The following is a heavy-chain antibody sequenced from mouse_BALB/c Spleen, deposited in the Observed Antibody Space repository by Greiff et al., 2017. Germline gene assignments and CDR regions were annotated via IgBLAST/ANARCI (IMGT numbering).Heavy chain of an antibody. Sequence: VQLQQSGPELVKPGASVKIPCKASGYTFTDYNMDWVKQSHGKSLEWIGDINPNNGGTIYNQKFKGKATLTVDKSSSTAYMELRSLTSEDTAVYYCARREDYGSSYVSYAMDYWGQGTSVTVSS. CDR3: ARREDYGSSYVSYAMDY. V-gene: IGHV1-18*01. CDR2: INPNNGGT. CDR1: GYTFTDYN. D-gene: IGHD1-1*01. J-gene: IGHJ4*01.